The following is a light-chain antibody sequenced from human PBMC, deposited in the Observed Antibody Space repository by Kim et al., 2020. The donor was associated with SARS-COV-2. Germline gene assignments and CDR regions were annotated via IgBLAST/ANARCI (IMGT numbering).Light chain of an antibody. CDR1: SSDVGAYDH. J-gene: IGLJ3*02. CDR3: CSYAVMYTLV. CDR2: DFS. V-gene: IGLV2-11*01. Sequence: GNAVAIACTGHSSDVGAYDHVSCYQQHPAKAPTLMIYDFSQRPSGVPDRFSRSNAGNTAYLTISGLQAEDEADYYCCSYAVMYTLVFGGGTQLTVL.